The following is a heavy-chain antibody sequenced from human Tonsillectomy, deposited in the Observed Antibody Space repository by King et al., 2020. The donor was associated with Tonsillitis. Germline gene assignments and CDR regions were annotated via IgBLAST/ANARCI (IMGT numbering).Heavy chain of an antibody. J-gene: IGHJ6*02. Sequence: VQLVESGGGLIQPGRSLRLSCAASGFTFDDHAMHWVRQVPGKGLEWVSGINWNSANTGYADSVNGRFTISRDNAKNSLYLQMNSLRSEDTAFYYCAKDIGQQLWLPGYHLYGMDVWGQGTTVTVSS. CDR3: AKDIGQQLWLPGYHLYGMDV. D-gene: IGHD5-18*01. CDR2: INWNSANT. V-gene: IGHV3-9*01. CDR1: GFTFDDHA.